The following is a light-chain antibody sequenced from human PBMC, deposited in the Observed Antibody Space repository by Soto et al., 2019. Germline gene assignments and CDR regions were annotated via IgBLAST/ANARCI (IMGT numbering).Light chain of an antibody. Sequence: QSALTQPRSVSGSPGQSVTISCTGTSSDVGGYNSVSWYQQHPGKAPKLLIYDVAKWASGVPDRFSGSKSDNTASLTISGLQAENEADYYCCSYAARGIFVFGIGTRSPS. CDR1: SSDVGGYNS. V-gene: IGLV2-11*01. J-gene: IGLJ1*01. CDR2: DVA. CDR3: CSYAARGIFV.